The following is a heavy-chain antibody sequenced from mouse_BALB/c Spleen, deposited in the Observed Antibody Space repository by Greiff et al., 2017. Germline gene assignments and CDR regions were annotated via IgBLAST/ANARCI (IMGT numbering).Heavy chain of an antibody. CDR2: ISSGGSYT. J-gene: IGHJ4*01. D-gene: IGHD2-4*01. CDR1: GFTFSSYA. Sequence: EVKVVESGGGLVKPGGSLKLSCAASGFTFSSYAMSWVRQTPEKRLEWVATISSGGSYTYYPDSVKGRFTISRDNAKNTLYLQMSSLRSEDTAMYYCARRGMIRGYAMDYWGQGTSVTVSS. CDR3: ARRGMIRGYAMDY. V-gene: IGHV5-9-3*01.